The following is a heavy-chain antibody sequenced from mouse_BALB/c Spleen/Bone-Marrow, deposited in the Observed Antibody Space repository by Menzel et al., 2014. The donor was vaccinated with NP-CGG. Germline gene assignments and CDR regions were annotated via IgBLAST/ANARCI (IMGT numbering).Heavy chain of an antibody. D-gene: IGHD2-4*01. Sequence: EVQRVESGGGLVQPGGSLKLSCATSGFTFSDYYMYWVRQTPEKRLEWVAYISNGGGSTYYPDIVKGRFTISRDNAKNTLYLQMSRLKSEDTAMYYCARHNYDETWFAYWGQGTLVTVSA. J-gene: IGHJ3*01. CDR3: ARHNYDETWFAY. CDR2: ISNGGGST. V-gene: IGHV5-12*02. CDR1: GFTFSDYY.